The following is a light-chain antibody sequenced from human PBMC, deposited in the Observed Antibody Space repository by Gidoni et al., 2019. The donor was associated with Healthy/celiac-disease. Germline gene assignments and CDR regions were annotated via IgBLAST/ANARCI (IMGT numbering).Light chain of an antibody. Sequence: DIQMTQSPSTLSASVGDRVTITCRASQSISSWLAWYQQKPGKAPKLLIYDASSLESGVPSRFSGSGSGTEFTLTISSLQPDDFATYYCQQYNSSVYTFXQXTKLEIK. J-gene: IGKJ2*01. V-gene: IGKV1-5*01. CDR2: DAS. CDR1: QSISSW. CDR3: QQYNSSVYT.